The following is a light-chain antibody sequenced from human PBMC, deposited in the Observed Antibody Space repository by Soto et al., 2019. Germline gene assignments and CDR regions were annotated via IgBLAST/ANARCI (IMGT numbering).Light chain of an antibody. Sequence: QSVLAQPPSASGTPGQRVTISCSGSSSNIGSNAVNWYQHLPGTAPKLLIFTDSQRPSGVPDRFSGSRSGTSASLAISRLKSEDEADYYCASWDGSLIGHVFGTGTKVT. CDR1: SSNIGSNA. J-gene: IGLJ1*01. CDR2: TDS. CDR3: ASWDGSLIGHV. V-gene: IGLV1-44*01.